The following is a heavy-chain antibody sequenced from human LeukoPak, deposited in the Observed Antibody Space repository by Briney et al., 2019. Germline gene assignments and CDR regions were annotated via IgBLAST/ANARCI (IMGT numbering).Heavy chain of an antibody. CDR1: GGTFSSYA. J-gene: IGHJ4*02. Sequence: SVKVSCKASGGTFSSYAISWVRQAPGQGLECMGGIIPIFGTANYAQKFQGRVTITADESTSTAYMELSSLRSKDTAVYYCARGAWGELAVTQLDYWGQGTLVTVSS. CDR3: ARGAWGELAVTQLDY. V-gene: IGHV1-69*13. CDR2: IIPIFGTA. D-gene: IGHD1-26*01.